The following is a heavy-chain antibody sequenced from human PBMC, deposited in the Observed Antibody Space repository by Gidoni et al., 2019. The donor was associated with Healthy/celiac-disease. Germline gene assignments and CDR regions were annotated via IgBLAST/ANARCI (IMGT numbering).Heavy chain of an antibody. D-gene: IGHD3-22*01. CDR3: ARGRGYYYDSSGYYFFDY. CDR1: GGSFSGYY. Sequence: QVQLQQWGAGLLKPSETLSLTCAVYGGSFSGYYWSWIRQPPGKGLEWIGEINHSGSTNYNPSLKSRVTISVDTSKNQFPLKLSSVTAADTAVYYCARGRGYYYDSSGYYFFDYWGQGTLVTVSS. J-gene: IGHJ4*02. CDR2: INHSGST. V-gene: IGHV4-34*01.